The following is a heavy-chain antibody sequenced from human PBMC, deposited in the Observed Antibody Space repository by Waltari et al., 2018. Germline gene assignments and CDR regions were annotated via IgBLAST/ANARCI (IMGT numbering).Heavy chain of an antibody. Sequence: QLQESGPGLVKPSGTLSLTCGVSGDSMSSTYCWSWVRQPPGKGLEWIEQVRGDGRTNYNPSFASRVTVSLDTYNNQFSLMVTSATAADTAVYYCARDRGRGLYLDSWGPGTLVTVSP. CDR3: ARDRGRGLYLDS. CDR1: GDSMSSTYC. D-gene: IGHD2-15*01. J-gene: IGHJ4*02. V-gene: IGHV4-4*02. CDR2: VRGDGRT.